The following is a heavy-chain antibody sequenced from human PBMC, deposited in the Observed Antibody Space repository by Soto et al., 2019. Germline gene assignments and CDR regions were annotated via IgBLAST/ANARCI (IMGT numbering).Heavy chain of an antibody. CDR1: GYSISSSNW. Sequence: QVQLQESGPGRVKPSDTLSLTCAVSGYSISSSNWWGWIRQPPGKGLEWIGYIYYSGTTYYNPSLKSRVTMSVDTSKNQCALRLTSVTAVDTAVYYCARRETQGPIDYWGQGTLVTVSS. CDR3: ARRETQGPIDY. CDR2: IYYSGTT. D-gene: IGHD1-26*01. J-gene: IGHJ4*02. V-gene: IGHV4-28*01.